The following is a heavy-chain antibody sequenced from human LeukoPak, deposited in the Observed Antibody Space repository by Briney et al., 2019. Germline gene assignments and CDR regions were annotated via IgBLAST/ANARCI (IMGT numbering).Heavy chain of an antibody. CDR1: GGSISSGGYY. J-gene: IGHJ4*02. CDR2: IYYSGST. Sequence: PSQTLPLTCTVSGGSISSGGYYWSWIRQHPGKGLEWIGYIYYSGSTYYNPSLKSRVTISVDTSKNQFSLKLSSVAAADTAVYYCAREASRDGYNYFDYWGQGTLVTVSS. CDR3: AREASRDGYNYFDY. V-gene: IGHV4-31*03. D-gene: IGHD5-24*01.